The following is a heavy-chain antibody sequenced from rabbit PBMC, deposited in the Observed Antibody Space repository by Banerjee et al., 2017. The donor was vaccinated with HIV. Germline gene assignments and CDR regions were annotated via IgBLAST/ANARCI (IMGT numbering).Heavy chain of an antibody. CDR3: ARDWGGWYDGL. J-gene: IGHJ6*01. CDR1: GLDFSNGYV. D-gene: IGHD4-1*01. V-gene: IGHV1S45*01. Sequence: QEQLVESGGDLVKPGASLTLTCKASGLDFSNGYVMCWVRQAPGKGLEWIACINTISGDTVYATWAKGRFTISKASTTVDLQMNSLTVADTATYFCARDWGGWYDGLWGPGTLVTVS. CDR2: INTISGDT.